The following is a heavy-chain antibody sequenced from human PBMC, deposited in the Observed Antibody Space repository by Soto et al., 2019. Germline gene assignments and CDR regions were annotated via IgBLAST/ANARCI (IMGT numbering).Heavy chain of an antibody. Sequence: PGESLKISCKGSGNNIASTWIGWVRQMPGKGLEWMGIIYVGDSDTRYSPSFQGQVTISADKSINTVYLQWSSLKASDTATYYCARLGFEYDFLSGYYNVHHYYGIDVWGQGTTVTVSS. CDR3: ARLGFEYDFLSGYYNVHHYYGIDV. D-gene: IGHD3-3*01. CDR1: GNNIASTW. J-gene: IGHJ6*02. V-gene: IGHV5-51*01. CDR2: IYVGDSDT.